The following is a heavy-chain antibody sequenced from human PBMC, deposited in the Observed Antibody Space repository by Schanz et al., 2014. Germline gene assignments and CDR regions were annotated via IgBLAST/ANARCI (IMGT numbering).Heavy chain of an antibody. CDR2: MSWNAGSL. J-gene: IGHJ1*01. D-gene: IGHD2-2*01. Sequence: VHLVESGGGVVQPGRSLRLSCAASGFTFSRYGMHWVRQAPGKRLEWVSGMSWNAGSLGYGDSVKGRFTISRDNAKNSLYLQMNSLRAEDTALYYCARDTAQSCIGPSCFEYFQHWGQGALVTVSS. V-gene: IGHV3-9*01. CDR3: ARDTAQSCIGPSCFEYFQH. CDR1: GFTFSRYG.